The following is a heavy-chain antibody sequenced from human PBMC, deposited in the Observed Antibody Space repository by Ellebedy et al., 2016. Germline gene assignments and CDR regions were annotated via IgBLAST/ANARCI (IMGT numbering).Heavy chain of an antibody. CDR2: ISYDGSNK. Sequence: GESLKISCAASGFTFSSYAMHWVRQAPGKGLEWVAVISYDGSNKYYADSVKGRFTISRDNSKNTLYLQMNSLRAEDSAVYYCARDLPRWLSYYDSSGPTLTLDYWGQGILVTVSS. CDR1: GFTFSSYA. D-gene: IGHD3-22*01. V-gene: IGHV3-30-3*01. CDR3: ARDLPRWLSYYDSSGPTLTLDY. J-gene: IGHJ4*02.